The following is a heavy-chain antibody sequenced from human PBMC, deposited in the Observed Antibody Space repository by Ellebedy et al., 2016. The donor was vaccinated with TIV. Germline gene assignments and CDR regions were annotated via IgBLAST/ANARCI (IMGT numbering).Heavy chain of an antibody. V-gene: IGHV3-64D*06. CDR2: ISTNGGST. D-gene: IGHD2-15*01. J-gene: IGHJ4*02. Sequence: GEFLKISCAASDFTFSRYAMHWVRPAPGKGLEYVSSISTNGGSTYYADSVKGRFSISRDNSKNTLYLQMSSLRPEDTAVYYCVREDCSGASCYEDYWGQGTLVTVSS. CDR1: DFTFSRYA. CDR3: VREDCSGASCYEDY.